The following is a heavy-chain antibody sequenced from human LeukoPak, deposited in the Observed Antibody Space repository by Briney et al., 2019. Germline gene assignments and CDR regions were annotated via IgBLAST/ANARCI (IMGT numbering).Heavy chain of an antibody. V-gene: IGHV4-30-2*03. CDR3: ARHSQWLLVDY. D-gene: IGHD3-22*01. CDR2: IYHSGST. J-gene: IGHJ4*02. CDR1: GGSISSGGYS. Sequence: PSETLSLTCAVSGGSISSGGYSWSWIRQPPGKGLEWIGYIYHSGSTYYNPSLKSRVTISVDTSKNQFSLKLSSVTAADTAVYYCARHSQWLLVDYWGQGTLVTVSS.